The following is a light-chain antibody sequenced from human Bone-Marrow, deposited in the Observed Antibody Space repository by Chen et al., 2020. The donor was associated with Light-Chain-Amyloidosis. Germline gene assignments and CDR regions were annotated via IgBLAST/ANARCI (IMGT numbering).Light chain of an antibody. CDR3: QVWDRSSDRPV. CDR1: NIGSST. J-gene: IGLJ3*02. V-gene: IGLV3-21*03. CDR2: DNT. Sequence: SYVLTQPPSVSVAPGKTAKITCGGNNIGSSTVHWYQQRPGQAPVLVVYDNTDRPSGIPERFSGSNSGNTAALTISRVEAGEEADYYCQVWDRSSDRPVFGGGTKLTVL.